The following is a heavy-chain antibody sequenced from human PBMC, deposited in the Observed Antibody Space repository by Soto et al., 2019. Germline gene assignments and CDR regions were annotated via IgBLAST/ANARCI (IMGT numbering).Heavy chain of an antibody. CDR3: AKDQNVVVVAATTDYYYGMDV. D-gene: IGHD2-15*01. CDR1: GFTFSSYG. Sequence: QVQLVESGGGVVQPGRSLRLSCAASGFTFSSYGMHWVRQAPGKGLEWVAVISYDGSNKYYADSVKGRFTISRDNSKNTLYLQMNSLRAEDTAVYYCAKDQNVVVVAATTDYYYGMDVWGQGTTVTVSS. J-gene: IGHJ6*02. V-gene: IGHV3-30*18. CDR2: ISYDGSNK.